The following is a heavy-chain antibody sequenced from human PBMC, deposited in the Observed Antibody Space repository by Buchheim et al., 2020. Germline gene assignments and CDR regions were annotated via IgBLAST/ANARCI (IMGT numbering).Heavy chain of an antibody. CDR1: GFTFSDYS. D-gene: IGHD2-21*01. Sequence: EVQLLESGGGLVRPGGSLRLSCAASGFTFSDYSMNWVRQAPGKGLEWVSLIRGSRTSTYYADSVKGRFTISRDNSKNTLYLQMNSLRAEDTAVYYCARDLEHSYYYYGMDVWGQGTT. CDR3: ARDLEHSYYYYGMDV. V-gene: IGHV3-23*01. J-gene: IGHJ6*02. CDR2: IRGSRTST.